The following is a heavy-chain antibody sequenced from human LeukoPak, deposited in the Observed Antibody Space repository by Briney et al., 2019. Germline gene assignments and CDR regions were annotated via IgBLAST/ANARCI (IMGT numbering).Heavy chain of an antibody. V-gene: IGHV4-4*08. CDR3: AKEGMGSEATTADGAFDI. D-gene: IGHD1-26*01. Sequence: SETLSPTCTVSGGSISVYHWSWIRQPPGKGLEWIGYLYDTGITNYSPSLKSRVTISVDTSNNQISLKLTSVTAADTAIYFCAKEGMGSEATTADGAFDIWGQGTTVTVSS. J-gene: IGHJ3*02. CDR1: GGSISVYH. CDR2: LYDTGIT.